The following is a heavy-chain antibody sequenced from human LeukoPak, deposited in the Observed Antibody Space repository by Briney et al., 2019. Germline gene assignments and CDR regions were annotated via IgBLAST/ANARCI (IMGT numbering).Heavy chain of an antibody. CDR3: AKDAGGYYYYYMGV. CDR2: ISNSDYST. D-gene: IGHD1-26*01. CDR1: GFTFSSYA. Sequence: GGSLRLSCAASGFTFSSYAMSWVRQAPGKGLEWVSTISNSDYSTYYADSVKGRFTISRANSENTLYLQMNSLRPEDTALYYCAKDAGGYYYYYMGVWGKGTTVTISS. J-gene: IGHJ6*03. V-gene: IGHV3-23*01.